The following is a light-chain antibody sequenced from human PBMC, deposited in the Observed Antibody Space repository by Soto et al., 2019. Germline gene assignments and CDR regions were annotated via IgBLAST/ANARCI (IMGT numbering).Light chain of an antibody. CDR3: QHLKSYPPS. J-gene: IGKJ4*01. CDR1: QDIGTY. CDR2: ASS. Sequence: DIQLTQSPSFLSASVGDRVSITCRASQDIGTYLAWYQQKPGQAPRLLIYASSTLESGVPSRFSGRESGTEFTLTVSSLQPEDFATYYCQHLKSYPPSFGGGTKVDIK. V-gene: IGKV1-9*01.